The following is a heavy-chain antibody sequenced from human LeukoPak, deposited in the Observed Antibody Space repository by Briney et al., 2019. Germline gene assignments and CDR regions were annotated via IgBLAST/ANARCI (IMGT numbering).Heavy chain of an antibody. CDR3: TTCGGDCYFNY. J-gene: IGHJ4*02. D-gene: IGHD2-21*02. V-gene: IGHV3-15*01. CDR2: IKSKPDGETT. CDR1: GFTFSNAW. Sequence: PGGSLRLSCAASGFTFSNAWMNWVRQAPGKGLEWVGRIKSKPDGETTTYAAPVKGRFTISRDDSRNTLYLQMNSLKTEDTAVYYCTTCGGDCYFNYWGQRTLVTVSS.